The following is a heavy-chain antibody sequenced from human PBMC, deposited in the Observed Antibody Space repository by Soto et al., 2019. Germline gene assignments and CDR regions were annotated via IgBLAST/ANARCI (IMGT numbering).Heavy chain of an antibody. CDR3: ARVARADYTFDI. D-gene: IGHD3-10*01. CDR2: IGTAGDT. V-gene: IGHV3-13*01. CDR1: GFTFSSYD. Sequence: GSLRLSCAASGFTFSSYDMHWVRQTSGKGLEWVSGIGTAGDTYYPGSGKGRFTISRENAKNSFYLQMNSLRAGDTAVYYCARVARADYTFDIWGQGTMVTVSS. J-gene: IGHJ3*02.